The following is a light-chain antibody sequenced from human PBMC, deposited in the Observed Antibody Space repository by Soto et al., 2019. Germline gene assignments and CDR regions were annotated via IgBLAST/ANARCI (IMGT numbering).Light chain of an antibody. CDR2: EVS. V-gene: IGLV2-23*02. CDR1: SSDIGRYNL. J-gene: IGLJ1*01. Sequence: QSVLTQPASVSGSPGQAITISCTGTSSDIGRYNLVSWFQQHPGKAPKLMIYEVSKRPSGVSNRFSGSKSGNTASLTISGLQAEDEADYCCCPYAGSSTYVFGTGTKVTVL. CDR3: CPYAGSSTYV.